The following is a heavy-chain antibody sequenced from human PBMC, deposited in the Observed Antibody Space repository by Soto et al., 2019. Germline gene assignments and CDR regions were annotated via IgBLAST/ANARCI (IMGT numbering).Heavy chain of an antibody. CDR3: AKALGVTTRAFDN. CDR2: IIPYFGAA. D-gene: IGHD3-3*01. J-gene: IGHJ4*02. Sequence: QVQLVQSGAEVKKPGSSMKVACKVSGDTFSNSAINWVRQAPGQGLEWLGGIIPYFGAADAAPTFQGRVTSISDDSTSNVYMELTNLRHEDTAVYYCAKALGVTTRAFDNWGQGTLVTVSS. CDR1: GDTFSNSA. V-gene: IGHV1-69*01.